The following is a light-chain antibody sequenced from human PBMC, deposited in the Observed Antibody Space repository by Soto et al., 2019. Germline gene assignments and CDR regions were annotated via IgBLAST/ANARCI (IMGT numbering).Light chain of an antibody. V-gene: IGLV1-40*01. Sequence: QSVLTQPPSLSGAPGQRVTISCTGSRSNIGAGYDVYWYQHLPGTAPKVLIFDNSNRPSGVPDRFSGSKSGTSASLAITGLQADDEAVYYCHSYDVSLRGPAFGGGTKLTVL. CDR2: DNS. J-gene: IGLJ2*01. CDR3: HSYDVSLRGPA. CDR1: RSNIGAGYD.